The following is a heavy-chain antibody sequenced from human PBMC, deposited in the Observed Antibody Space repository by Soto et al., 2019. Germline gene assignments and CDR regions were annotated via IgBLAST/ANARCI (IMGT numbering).Heavy chain of an antibody. CDR3: AREESSSCGHVPKSTGTGYYCYGMDV. CDR1: GGTFSSYA. CDR2: IIPIFGTA. J-gene: IGHJ6*02. D-gene: IGHD6-6*01. V-gene: IGHV1-69*13. Sequence: SSVKVSCKASGGTFSSYAISWVRQAPGQGLEWMGGIIPIFGTANYAQKFQGRVTITADESTSTAYMELSSLRSEDTAEYYCAREESSSCGHVPKSTGTGYYCYGMDVWGQGTTVTVSS.